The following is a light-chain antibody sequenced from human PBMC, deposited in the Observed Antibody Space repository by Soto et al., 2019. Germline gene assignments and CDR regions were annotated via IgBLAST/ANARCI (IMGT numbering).Light chain of an antibody. V-gene: IGKV2-28*01. Sequence: DIVMTQSPLSLPVTPGEPASISCRSSQSLLHSSGNNYLDWYVQKPGQSPQLLIYWGSNRASGVPDRFSGSGSGTDFTLKINRVEAADFGVYYCMQGQQIPVTFGQETRLEIK. CDR1: QSLLHSSGNNY. CDR2: WGS. CDR3: MQGQQIPVT. J-gene: IGKJ5*01.